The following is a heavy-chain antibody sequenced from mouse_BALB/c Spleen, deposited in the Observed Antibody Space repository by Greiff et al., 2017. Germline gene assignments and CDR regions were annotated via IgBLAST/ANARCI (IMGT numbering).Heavy chain of an antibody. D-gene: IGHD1-2*01. CDR2: IAPANGNT. J-gene: IGHJ2*01. CDR3: DRCTDYGSDD. V-gene: IGHV14-3*02. Sequence: VQLLQSGAELVQPGASVKLSCTASGFNFNDFYMHWVKQLPEQGLEWIGRIAPANGNTKYDPNFQGKATKIADTSPNTAYLQLNSLTYEDTAVYYCDRCTDYGSDDWGEGTTLTVSA. CDR1: GFNFNDFY.